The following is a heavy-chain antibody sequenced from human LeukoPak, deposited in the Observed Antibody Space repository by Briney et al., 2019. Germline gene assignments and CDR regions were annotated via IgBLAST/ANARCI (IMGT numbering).Heavy chain of an antibody. CDR3: ARDNRGDTASPGGDYYYYYMDV. J-gene: IGHJ6*03. D-gene: IGHD5-18*01. CDR1: GFTFSSYG. Sequence: GRSLRLSCAASGFTFSSYGMHWVRQAPGKGLEWVAVISYDGSNKYYADSVKGRFTISRDNSKNTLYLQMNSLRAEDTAVYYCARDNRGDTASPGGDYYYYYMDVWGKGTTVTVSS. CDR2: ISYDGSNK. V-gene: IGHV3-30*03.